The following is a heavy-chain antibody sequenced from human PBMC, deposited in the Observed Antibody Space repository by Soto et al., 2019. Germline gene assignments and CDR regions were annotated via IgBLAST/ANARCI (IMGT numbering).Heavy chain of an antibody. J-gene: IGHJ5*01. D-gene: IGHD3-16*01. CDR1: GFTFSDYY. CDR2: ISGRGSTI. Sequence: GGSLRLSCAASGFTFSDYYMTWVRQAPGKRLEWVSYISGRGSTIYYADSVKGRFTISRGNAKNSLSLQMNSLRAEDTAVYYCARVGLFDFWGRGTLVTVPQ. V-gene: IGHV3-11*01. CDR3: ARVGLFDF.